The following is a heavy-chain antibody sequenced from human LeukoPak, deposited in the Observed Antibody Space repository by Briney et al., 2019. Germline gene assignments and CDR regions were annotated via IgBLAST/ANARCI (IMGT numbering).Heavy chain of an antibody. Sequence: GASVKVSCKASGGTFSSYGISWVRQAPGQGLEWMGWISAYNGNTNYAQKLQGRVTMTTDTSTSTAYMELRSLRSDDTAVYYCARAAVYSPKPKYYYYYYMDVWGKGTTVTVSS. V-gene: IGHV1-18*01. CDR1: GGTFSSYG. CDR3: ARAAVYSPKPKYYYYYYMDV. J-gene: IGHJ6*03. CDR2: ISAYNGNT. D-gene: IGHD4-11*01.